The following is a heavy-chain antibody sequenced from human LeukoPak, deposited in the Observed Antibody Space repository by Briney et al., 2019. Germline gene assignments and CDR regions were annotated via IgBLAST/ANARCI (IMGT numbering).Heavy chain of an antibody. V-gene: IGHV1-8*01. Sequence: EASVKVSCKASGYTFTSYDINWVRQATGQGLEWMGWMNPNSGNTGYSQKFQGRVTMTRNTSTSTAYMQLSSLRSEDTAVYSCARGDLGLDVWGQGTTVPVSS. CDR1: GYTFTSYD. D-gene: IGHD3/OR15-3a*01. CDR3: ARGDLGLDV. CDR2: MNPNSGNT. J-gene: IGHJ6*02.